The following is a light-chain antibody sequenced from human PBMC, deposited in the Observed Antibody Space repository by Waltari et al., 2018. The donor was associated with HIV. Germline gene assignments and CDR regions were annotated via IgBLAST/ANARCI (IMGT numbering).Light chain of an antibody. V-gene: IGLV2-23*02. CDR1: SIYIGSYNL. Sequence: QSALTQPASVSGSPGQSITISCTGTSIYIGSYNLVSWYQQHQDKAPQPIIYEVSQRPSGVSHRFSGSKSGNTASLTISGLQAEDEADYHCCSHAGSVTLFGGGTKLTVL. CDR2: EVS. J-gene: IGLJ2*01. CDR3: CSHAGSVTL.